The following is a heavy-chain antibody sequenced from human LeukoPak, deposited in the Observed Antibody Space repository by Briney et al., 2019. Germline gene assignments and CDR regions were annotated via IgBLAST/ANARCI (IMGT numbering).Heavy chain of an antibody. J-gene: IGHJ4*02. V-gene: IGHV4-39*01. CDR2: IYYSGST. Sequence: SETLSLTCAVSGGSISSSSYYWGWIRQPPGKGLEWIGSIYYSGSTYYNPSLKSRVTISVDTSKNQFSLKLSSVTAADTAVYYCARVGSYSSSWYPYYYFDYWGQGTLVTVSS. D-gene: IGHD6-13*01. CDR1: GGSISSSSYY. CDR3: ARVGSYSSSWYPYYYFDY.